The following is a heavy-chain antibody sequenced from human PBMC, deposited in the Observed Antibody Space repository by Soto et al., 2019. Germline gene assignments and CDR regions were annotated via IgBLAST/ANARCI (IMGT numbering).Heavy chain of an antibody. Sequence: QVQLVQSGGEVKKPGASVKVSCKASGYTFASHGINWVRQAPGQGLELMGWISTYNGDTHYAQKFQGRVTMTPATSTGPAYREGGSGRSEDTAVYSGARERDGNGYGDPKDRGGRGALVAAS. J-gene: IGHJ2*01. CDR2: ISTYNGDT. CDR3: ARERDGNGYGDPKDR. CDR1: GYTFASHG. V-gene: IGHV1-18*04. D-gene: IGHD1-1*01.